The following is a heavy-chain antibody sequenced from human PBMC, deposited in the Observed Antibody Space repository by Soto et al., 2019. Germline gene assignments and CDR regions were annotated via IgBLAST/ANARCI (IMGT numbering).Heavy chain of an antibody. V-gene: IGHV5-51*01. Sequence: GESLKISCKGSGYNFTDYWIGWVRQLPGKGLEWMGIIYPSDSDTRYSPSFQGHVTITVDRSTRTAYLQWSSLQASDTATYYCATLASMLDYYFGIDVWGRGTPVTVSS. CDR1: GYNFTDYW. CDR2: IYPSDSDT. D-gene: IGHD2-21*01. J-gene: IGHJ6*02. CDR3: ATLASMLDYYFGIDV.